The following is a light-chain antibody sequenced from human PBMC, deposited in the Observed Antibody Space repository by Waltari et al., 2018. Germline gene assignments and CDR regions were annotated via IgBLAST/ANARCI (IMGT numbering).Light chain of an antibody. J-gene: IGKJ1*01. Sequence: EIVMTQSPATLSVSPGERATLSCRASQSVGNDLAWYHQAPGQAPSLLIYGASSRATGVPARCSGSGSGTEFTLTITSLQSGDFGIYFCQQYKEWPPWTFGQGTRVDTK. V-gene: IGKV3-15*01. CDR1: QSVGND. CDR3: QQYKEWPPWT. CDR2: GAS.